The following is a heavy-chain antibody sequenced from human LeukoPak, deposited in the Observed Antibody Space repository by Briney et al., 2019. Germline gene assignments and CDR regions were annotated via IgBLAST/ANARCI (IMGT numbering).Heavy chain of an antibody. D-gene: IGHD4-23*01. V-gene: IGHV3-11*01. CDR1: GFTFSDSY. J-gene: IGHJ6*03. Sequence: GGSLRLSCAASGFTFSDSYMSWIRQAPGKGLEWISHISSSGSTIYYADSVKGRFTISRDNSKNTLYLQMNSLRAEDTAVYYCARVEIYGGSLGYYYYMDVWGKGTTVTISS. CDR3: ARVEIYGGSLGYYYYMDV. CDR2: ISSSGSTI.